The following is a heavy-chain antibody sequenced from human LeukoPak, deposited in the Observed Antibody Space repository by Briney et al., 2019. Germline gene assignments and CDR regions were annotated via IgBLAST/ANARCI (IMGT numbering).Heavy chain of an antibody. CDR1: GGSINSGSYS. V-gene: IGHV4-61*02. CDR3: ARADRSGYFGNVVTFDI. D-gene: IGHD3-22*01. Sequence: SQTLSLTCTVSGGSINSGSYSWTWIRQPAGKGLEWIGRIHISGSTDYTPSLKSRVTISVDTSKNQFSLKLSSVTAADTAVYYCARADRSGYFGNVVTFDIWGQGTMVTVSS. CDR2: IHISGST. J-gene: IGHJ3*02.